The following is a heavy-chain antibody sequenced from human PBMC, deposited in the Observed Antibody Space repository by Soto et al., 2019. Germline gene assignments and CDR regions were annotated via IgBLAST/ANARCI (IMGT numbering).Heavy chain of an antibody. D-gene: IGHD2-15*01. V-gene: IGHV1-46*01. Sequence: QVQLVQSGAEVKKPGASVKVSCKASGYTFTSYYMHWVRQAPGQGLEWMGIINPSGGSTSYAQKFQGRVTMTRDTSTSTVYMELSSLRSEDTAVYYCARDWAVGYCSGGSCYSGGYYYYYGMDVWGQGTTVTVSS. J-gene: IGHJ6*02. CDR3: ARDWAVGYCSGGSCYSGGYYYYYGMDV. CDR2: INPSGGST. CDR1: GYTFTSYY.